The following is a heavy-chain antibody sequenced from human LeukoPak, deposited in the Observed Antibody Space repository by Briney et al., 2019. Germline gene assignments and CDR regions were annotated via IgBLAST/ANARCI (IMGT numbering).Heavy chain of an antibody. J-gene: IGHJ5*02. CDR2: IYYSGST. Sequence: SETLSLTCTVSGGSISGYYWSWIRQLPGKGLEWIGYIYYSGSTNYNPSLQSRVTISVDTSKNQFSLKLSSVTAADTAVYYCARHRGVDYSSGWYWFDPWGQGTLVTVSS. D-gene: IGHD6-19*01. CDR3: ARHRGVDYSSGWYWFDP. V-gene: IGHV4-59*08. CDR1: GGSISGYY.